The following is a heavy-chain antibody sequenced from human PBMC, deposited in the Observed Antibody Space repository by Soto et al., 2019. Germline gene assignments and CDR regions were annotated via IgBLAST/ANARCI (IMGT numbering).Heavy chain of an antibody. CDR1: GGSVSAAGYS. J-gene: IGHJ5*02. V-gene: IGHV4-30-2*01. CDR2: IYHSGTT. Sequence: PSETLSLTCAVSGGSVSAAGYSWSWIRQPPGGGLEWIGYIYHSGTTLYNPSLKTRLTISLDRSNNRFSLTLTSMTAADTAVYYCARAQFYSGSGNYYNLMFDLWGQGIQVTVSS. CDR3: ARAQFYSGSGNYYNLMFDL. D-gene: IGHD3-10*01.